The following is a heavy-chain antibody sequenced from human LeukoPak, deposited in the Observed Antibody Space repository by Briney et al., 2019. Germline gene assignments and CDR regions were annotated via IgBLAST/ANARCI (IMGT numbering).Heavy chain of an antibody. Sequence: GGSLRLSCAASGFTFSNYAMQWVRQAPGKGLEWVSLITWDARSTYYADSVKGRFTISRDNSKNSLSLQMNSLRPEDTALYYCAKERRGYYVDVWGKGTTVTVSS. V-gene: IGHV3-43D*04. J-gene: IGHJ6*03. CDR2: ITWDARST. CDR1: GFTFSNYA. CDR3: AKERRGYYVDV. D-gene: IGHD3-10*01.